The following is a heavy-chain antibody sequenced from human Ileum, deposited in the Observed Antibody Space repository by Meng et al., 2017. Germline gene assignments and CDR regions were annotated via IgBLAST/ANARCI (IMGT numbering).Heavy chain of an antibody. CDR3: TNDRLNH. Sequence: EVQLVESGGGLVQPGGSLRLSCTTSGFIFSTSIMTWVRQAPGKGLEWVSHISGSGGSPHYADSVKGRCTISSDTSKNTVYLQMNSLRAEDSALYYCTNDRLNHWGQGALVTVSS. CDR1: GFIFSTSI. V-gene: IGHV3-23*04. D-gene: IGHD3-16*01. J-gene: IGHJ1*01. CDR2: ISGSGGSP.